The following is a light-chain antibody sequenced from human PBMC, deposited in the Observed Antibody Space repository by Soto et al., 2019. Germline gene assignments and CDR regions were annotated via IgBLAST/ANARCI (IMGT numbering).Light chain of an antibody. J-gene: IGKJ2*01. CDR1: QSIDSW. CDR2: RAS. CDR3: QQYKTYMYT. V-gene: IGKV1-5*03. Sequence: DIQMTQSPSTLSASVGDRVTITCRASQSIDSWLAWYQQKPGKAPKLLIYRASSLESGVPSRYSGSGSGTEFTHTISSLHPDDFETYYCQQYKTYMYTFAQGTKLESK.